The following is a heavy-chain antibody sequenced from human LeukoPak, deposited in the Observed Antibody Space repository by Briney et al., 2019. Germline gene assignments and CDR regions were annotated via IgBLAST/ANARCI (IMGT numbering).Heavy chain of an antibody. V-gene: IGHV3-23*01. D-gene: IGHD5-12*01. CDR1: GFTFSSYA. CDR2: ISGSGGST. J-gene: IGHJ4*02. CDR3: AKAWYSGYVSAPALLGY. Sequence: TGGSLRLSCAASGFTFSSYAMSWVRQAPGKGLEWVSAISGSGGSTYYADSVEGRFTISRDNSKNTLYLQMNSLRAEDTAVYYCAKAWYSGYVSAPALLGYWGQGTLVTVSS.